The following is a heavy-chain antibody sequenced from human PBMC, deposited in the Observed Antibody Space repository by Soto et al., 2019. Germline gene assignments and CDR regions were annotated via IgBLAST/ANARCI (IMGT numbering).Heavy chain of an antibody. CDR1: GGSFSGYY. D-gene: IGHD6-13*01. CDR3: ARVAEQQLVRWGSIDY. J-gene: IGHJ4*02. Sequence: HVQLQQWGAGLLKPSETLSLTCAVYGGSFSGYYWSWIRQPPGKGLEWIGEINHSGSTNYNPSLKSRVTISVDTSKNQFSLKLSSVTAADTAVYYCARVAEQQLVRWGSIDYWGQGTLVTVSS. V-gene: IGHV4-34*01. CDR2: INHSGST.